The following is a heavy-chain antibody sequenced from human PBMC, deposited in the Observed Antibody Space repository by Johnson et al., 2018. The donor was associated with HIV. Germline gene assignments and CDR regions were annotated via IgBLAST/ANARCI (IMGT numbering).Heavy chain of an antibody. CDR1: GFTFSDYY. D-gene: IGHD3-22*01. CDR3: ARGFSSGYNDAFDI. CDR2: ISSSGATI. Sequence: QVQLVESGGGVVQPGRSLRLSCAASGFTFSDYYMSWIRQAPGKGLEWVSHISSSGATIYYADSVKGRFTISRDNAKKSLYLQLNSLRVEDTALYYCARGFSSGYNDAFDIWGQGTMVTVSS. J-gene: IGHJ3*02. V-gene: IGHV3-11*01.